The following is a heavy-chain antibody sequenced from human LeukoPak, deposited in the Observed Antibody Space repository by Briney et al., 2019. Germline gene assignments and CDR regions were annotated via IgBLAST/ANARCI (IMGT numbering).Heavy chain of an antibody. D-gene: IGHD2-2*01. CDR3: ARVRLVPAASDWFDP. CDR1: GGTFGSYA. J-gene: IGHJ5*02. V-gene: IGHV1-69*04. Sequence: ASVKVSRKASGGTFGSYAISWVRQAPGQGLEWMGRIIPILGIANYAQKFQGRVTITADKSTSTAYMELSSLRSEDTAVYYCARVRLVPAASDWFDPWGQGTLVTVSS. CDR2: IIPILGIA.